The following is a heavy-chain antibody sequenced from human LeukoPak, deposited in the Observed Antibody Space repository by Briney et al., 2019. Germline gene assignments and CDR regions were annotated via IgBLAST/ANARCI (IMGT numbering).Heavy chain of an antibody. J-gene: IGHJ4*02. CDR3: ARVKKYYYDSPEDY. V-gene: IGHV1-8*01. Sequence: ASVKASCKASGYTFTSYDINWVRQATGQGLEWMGWMNPNSGNTGYAQKFQGRVTMTRNTSISTAYMELSSLRSEDTAVYYCARVKKYYYDSPEDYWGQGTLVTVSS. CDR2: MNPNSGNT. D-gene: IGHD3-22*01. CDR1: GYTFTSYD.